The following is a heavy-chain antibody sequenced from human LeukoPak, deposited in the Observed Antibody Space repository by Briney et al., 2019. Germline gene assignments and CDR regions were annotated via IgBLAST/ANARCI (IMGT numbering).Heavy chain of an antibody. CDR2: IYYSGST. CDR3: ARGEYYYDSSGYYYSAFDI. Sequence: PSETLSLTCAVYGGSFSGYYWSWIRQPPGKGLDWIGYIYYSGSTNYNPSLKSRVTISVDTSKNQFSLKLSSVTAADTAVYYCARGEYYYDSSGYYYSAFDIWGQGTMVTVSS. J-gene: IGHJ3*02. D-gene: IGHD3-22*01. V-gene: IGHV4-59*01. CDR1: GGSFSGYY.